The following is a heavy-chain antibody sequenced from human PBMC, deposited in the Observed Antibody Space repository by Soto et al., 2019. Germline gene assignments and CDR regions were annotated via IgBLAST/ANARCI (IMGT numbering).Heavy chain of an antibody. V-gene: IGHV1-18*01. D-gene: IGHD6-13*01. CDR2: ISAYNGNT. CDR1: GYTFTSYG. J-gene: IGHJ5*02. CDR3: ARGPRGHIAAANWFDP. Sequence: ASVKVSCKASGYTFTSYGISWVRQAPGQGLEWMGWISAYNGNTNYAQKLQGRFTMTTDTSTSTAYMELRSLRSDDTAVYYCARGPRGHIAAANWFDPWGQGTLVTVSS.